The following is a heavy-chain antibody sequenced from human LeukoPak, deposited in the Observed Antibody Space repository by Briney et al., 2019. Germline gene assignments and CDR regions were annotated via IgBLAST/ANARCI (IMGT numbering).Heavy chain of an antibody. CDR3: ARNVLRYFDWLSPGAFDI. CDR1: GGSISSYY. D-gene: IGHD3-9*01. V-gene: IGHV4-59*01. CDR2: IYYSGST. J-gene: IGHJ3*02. Sequence: PSETLSLTCTVSGGSISSYYWSWIRQPPGKGLEWIGYIYYSGSTNYNPSFKSRVTISVDTSKNQFSLKLSSVTAADTAVYYCARNVLRYFDWLSPGAFDIWGQGTMVTVSS.